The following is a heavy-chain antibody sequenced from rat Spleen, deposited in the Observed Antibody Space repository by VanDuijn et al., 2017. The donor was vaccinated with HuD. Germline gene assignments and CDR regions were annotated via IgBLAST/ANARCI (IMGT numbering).Heavy chain of an antibody. V-gene: IGHV5-27*01. CDR1: GFSFSDHY. CDR2: ISPSGVST. CDR3: AKDRDGGYAFDY. D-gene: IGHD1-11*01. Sequence: EVQLVESGGGLVQPGRSLKLSCAASGFSFSDHYMAWVRQAPTKGLEWVASISPSGVSTYYRDSVKGRFTFSRDNAENTVYLQMNSLRSEDTATYYCAKDRDGGYAFDYWGQGVMVTVSS. J-gene: IGHJ2*01.